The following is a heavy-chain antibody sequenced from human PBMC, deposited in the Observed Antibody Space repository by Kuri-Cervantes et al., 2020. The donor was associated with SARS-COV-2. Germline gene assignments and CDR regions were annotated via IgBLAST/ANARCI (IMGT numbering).Heavy chain of an antibody. J-gene: IGHJ6*02. Sequence: ASVKVSCKASGYTFTSYDINWVRQATGQGLEWMGWMNPNSGNTGYAQKFQGRVTMTRNTSISTAYMELSSLRSVDTAVYYCARRFYGSSWYNYYYYGMDVWGQGTTVTVSS. D-gene: IGHD6-13*01. CDR2: MNPNSGNT. CDR3: ARRFYGSSWYNYYYYGMDV. CDR1: GYTFTSYD. V-gene: IGHV1-8*01.